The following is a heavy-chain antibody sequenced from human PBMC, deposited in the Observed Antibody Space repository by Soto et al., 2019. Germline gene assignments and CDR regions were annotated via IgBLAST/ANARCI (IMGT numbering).Heavy chain of an antibody. Sequence: GGSLRLSCAASGFTFSNYIMNWVRQAPGKGLEWVSSISSSSSYIYYADSVKGRFTISRDNAKNSLYLQMNSLRAEDTAVYYCASDLKGDYGDYDQSPMDYWGQGTLVTVSS. V-gene: IGHV3-21*01. CDR3: ASDLKGDYGDYDQSPMDY. CDR1: GFTFSNYI. D-gene: IGHD4-17*01. J-gene: IGHJ4*02. CDR2: ISSSSSYI.